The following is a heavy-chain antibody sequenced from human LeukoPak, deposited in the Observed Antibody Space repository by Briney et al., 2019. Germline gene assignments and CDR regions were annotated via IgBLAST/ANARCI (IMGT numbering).Heavy chain of an antibody. Sequence: GGSLRLSCAASGFTFSSYAMSWVRQAPGKGLEWVSAISGSGGSTYYADSVKGRFTISRDNSKNTLYLHMNSLRAEDTAVYYCAKFEDRDDILTGYGSLDAFDIWGQGTMVTVSS. CDR1: GFTFSSYA. V-gene: IGHV3-23*01. J-gene: IGHJ3*02. D-gene: IGHD3-9*01. CDR2: ISGSGGST. CDR3: AKFEDRDDILTGYGSLDAFDI.